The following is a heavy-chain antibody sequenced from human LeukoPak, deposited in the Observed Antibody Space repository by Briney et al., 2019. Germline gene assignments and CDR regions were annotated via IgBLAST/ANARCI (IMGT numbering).Heavy chain of an antibody. CDR2: IYNTGST. V-gene: IGHV4-59*08. CDR3: ARDDYGVFDAFDV. Sequence: SETLSLTCTVSGGSISSHYWTWIRQPPGKGLEWIGYIYNTGSTNYNPSLKSRVTISLVTSKNQFSLKLTSVTAADTAIYFCARDDYGVFDAFDVWGQGTVVTVSS. CDR1: GGSISSHY. D-gene: IGHD3-16*01. J-gene: IGHJ3*01.